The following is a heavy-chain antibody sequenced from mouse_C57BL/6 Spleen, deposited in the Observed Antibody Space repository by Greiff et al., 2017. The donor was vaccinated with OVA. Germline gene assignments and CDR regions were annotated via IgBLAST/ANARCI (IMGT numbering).Heavy chain of an antibody. D-gene: IGHD1-1*01. CDR1: DSEVFPIAY. J-gene: IGHJ3*01. Sequence: VQLQESGSELGSPGSSVKLSCKDFDSEVFPIAYMSWVRQKPGHGFEWIGGILPSIGRTIYGEKFEDKATLDADTLSNTAYLELNSLTSEDSAIYYCARGSHDYYGSSWFAYWGQGTLVTVSA. V-gene: IGHV15-2*01. CDR3: ARGSHDYYGSSWFAY. CDR2: ILPSIGRT.